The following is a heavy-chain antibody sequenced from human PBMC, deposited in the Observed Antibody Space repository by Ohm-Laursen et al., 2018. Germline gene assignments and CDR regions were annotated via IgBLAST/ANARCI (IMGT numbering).Heavy chain of an antibody. CDR1: GFTFDDYA. Sequence: SLRLSCAASGFTFDDYAMHWVRQAPAKGLEWVSGINWNSDNINYADSVKGRFTISRDNAKNSLYLQMNSLTVEDTAVYYCARILEVSPAVDYWGQGTLVTVSS. CDR2: INWNSDNI. J-gene: IGHJ4*02. CDR3: ARILEVSPAVDY. D-gene: IGHD3-3*01. V-gene: IGHV3-9*01.